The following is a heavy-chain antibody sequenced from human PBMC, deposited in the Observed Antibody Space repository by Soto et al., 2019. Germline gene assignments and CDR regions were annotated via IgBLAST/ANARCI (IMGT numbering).Heavy chain of an antibody. J-gene: IGHJ4*02. V-gene: IGHV1-18*01. D-gene: IGHD3-3*01. CDR3: ARMYYDFWSGYDFDY. Sequence: GAEVKKPGASVKVSCKASGYTFTSYGISWVRQAPGQGLEWMGWISAYNGNTNYAQKLQGRVTMTTDTSTSTAYMELRSLRSDDTAVYYCARMYYDFWSGYDFDYWGQGTLVTVSS. CDR1: GYTFTSYG. CDR2: ISAYNGNT.